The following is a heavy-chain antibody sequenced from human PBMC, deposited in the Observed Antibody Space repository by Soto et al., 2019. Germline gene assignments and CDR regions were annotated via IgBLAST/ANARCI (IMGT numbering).Heavy chain of an antibody. V-gene: IGHV4-34*01. Sequence: SETLSLTCAVYGGSFSGYYWSWIRQPPGKGLEWIGEINHSGSTNYNPSLKSRVTISVDTSKNQFSLKLSSVTAADTAVYYCARGRGAGIRHRHVNFDYRGPGILVTLSS. CDR1: GGSFSGYY. CDR3: ARGRGAGIRHRHVNFDY. J-gene: IGHJ4*02. D-gene: IGHD6-19*01. CDR2: INHSGST.